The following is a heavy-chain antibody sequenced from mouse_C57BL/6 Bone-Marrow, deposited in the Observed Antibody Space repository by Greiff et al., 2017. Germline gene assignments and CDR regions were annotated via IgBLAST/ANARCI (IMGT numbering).Heavy chain of an antibody. CDR2: IYPGSGST. V-gene: IGHV1-55*01. D-gene: IGHD3-2*02. CDR1: GYTFTSYW. Sequence: VQLQQPGAELVKPGASVKMSCKASGYTFTSYWITWVKQRPGQGLEWIGDIYPGSGSTNYNEKFKSKATLTVDTSSSTAYMQLSSLTSEDSAVYYCARSLRLRVRNAMDYWGQGTSVTVSS. CDR3: ARSLRLRVRNAMDY. J-gene: IGHJ4*01.